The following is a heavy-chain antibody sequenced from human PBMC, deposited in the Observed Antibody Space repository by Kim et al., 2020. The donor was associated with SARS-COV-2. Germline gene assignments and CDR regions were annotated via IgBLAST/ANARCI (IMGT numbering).Heavy chain of an antibody. Sequence: SETLSLTCTVSGGSISSSSYYWGWIRQPPGKGLEWIGSIYYSGSTYYNPSLKSRVTISVDTSKNQFSLKLSSVTAADTAVYYCAREEGVATIVIAFDIWGQGTMVTVSS. V-gene: IGHV4-39*07. CDR2: IYYSGST. D-gene: IGHD5-12*01. CDR1: GGSISSSSYY. J-gene: IGHJ3*02. CDR3: AREEGVATIVIAFDI.